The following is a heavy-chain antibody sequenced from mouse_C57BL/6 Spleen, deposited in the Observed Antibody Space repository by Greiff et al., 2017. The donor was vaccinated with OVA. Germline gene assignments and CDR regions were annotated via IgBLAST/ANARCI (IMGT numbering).Heavy chain of an antibody. Sequence: EVQVVESGAELVRPGASVKLSCTASGFNIKDDYMHWVKQRPEQGLEWIGWIDPENGDTEYASKFQGKATITADTSSNTAYLQLSSLTSEDTAVYYCTTYSYWYFDVWGTGTTVTVSS. V-gene: IGHV14-4*01. CDR2: IDPENGDT. D-gene: IGHD2-12*01. CDR1: GFNIKDDY. J-gene: IGHJ1*03. CDR3: TTYSYWYFDV.